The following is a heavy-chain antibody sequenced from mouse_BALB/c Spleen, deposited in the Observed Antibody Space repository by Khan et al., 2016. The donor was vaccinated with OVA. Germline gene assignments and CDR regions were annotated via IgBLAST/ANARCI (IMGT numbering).Heavy chain of an antibody. CDR2: ILAGGST. J-gene: IGHJ2*01. Sequence: QVSLQLSGPRLLAPSQSLSITCTVSGFSLTSYGVHWVRHPPGKGLQWLGVILAGGSTNYNSALMSKLSISKDNSKSQVFLKMNSLQTDDTAMYYCARLEDIWGQGTTLTVSS. D-gene: IGHD1-3*01. CDR1: GFSLTSYG. CDR3: ARLEDI. V-gene: IGHV2-9*02.